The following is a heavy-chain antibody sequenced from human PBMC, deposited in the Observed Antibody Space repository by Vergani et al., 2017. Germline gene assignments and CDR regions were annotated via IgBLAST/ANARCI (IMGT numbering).Heavy chain of an antibody. Sequence: QVQLVESVGGVVQPGGSLRLSCAASGFTFSSYGMHWVRQAPGKGLEWVAFIRDDGSNTYYADSVKGRFTISRDNSKNTLYLQMNSLRAEDTAVYYCATTGYSSSWYAEYFQHWGQGTLVTVSS. CDR1: GFTFSSYG. V-gene: IGHV3-30*02. D-gene: IGHD6-13*01. J-gene: IGHJ1*01. CDR3: ATTGYSSSWYAEYFQH. CDR2: IRDDGSNT.